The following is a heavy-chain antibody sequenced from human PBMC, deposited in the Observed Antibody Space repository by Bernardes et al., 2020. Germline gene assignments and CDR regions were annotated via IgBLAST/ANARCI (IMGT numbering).Heavy chain of an antibody. J-gene: IGHJ2*01. V-gene: IGHV4-31*03. CDR2: IYYRGTT. CDR1: GGSISSGGYY. Sequence: SETLSLTCTVSGGSISSGGYYWSWIRQHPGKGLEWIGYIYYRGTTYYNPSLESRVTISVDTSKNQFSLKLSSVTAADTAVYYCARTHDIAARRRGSWYFDLWGRGTLVTVSS. CDR3: ARTHDIAARRRGSWYFDL. D-gene: IGHD6-6*01.